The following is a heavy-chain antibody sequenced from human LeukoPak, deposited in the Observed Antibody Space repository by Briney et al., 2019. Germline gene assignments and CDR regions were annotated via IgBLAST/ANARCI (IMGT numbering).Heavy chain of an antibody. J-gene: IGHJ3*01. V-gene: IGHV3-23*01. D-gene: IGHD2-2*01. CDR1: GFSFNNNA. CDR3: ARCTASCYANAFDV. CDR2: INGGGDAT. Sequence: GGSLRLYCAASGFSFNNNAMSWVRQAPGKGLEWVSAINGGGDATEYADSVKGRFTISRDNSKKTLYLQMNSLRPEDTAVYYCARCTASCYANAFDVWGQGTLLTVSS.